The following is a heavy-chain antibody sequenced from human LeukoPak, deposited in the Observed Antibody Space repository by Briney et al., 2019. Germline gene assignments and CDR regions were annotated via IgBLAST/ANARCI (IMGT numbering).Heavy chain of an antibody. V-gene: IGHV3-21*01. D-gene: IGHD5-12*01. CDR2: ISSNSIYI. Sequence: GGSLRLSCVASGFTFSSYSMNWVRQAPGMGLEWVSSISSNSIYIYHADSLKGRFTISRDNVKNSLYLQMNNLGAEDTAVYYCARSDSGIYDYWGQGSLVTVSS. CDR3: ARSDSGIYDY. CDR1: GFTFSSYS. J-gene: IGHJ4*02.